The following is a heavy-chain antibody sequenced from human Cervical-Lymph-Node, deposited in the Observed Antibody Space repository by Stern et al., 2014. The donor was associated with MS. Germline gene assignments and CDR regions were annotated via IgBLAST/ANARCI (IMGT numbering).Heavy chain of an antibody. Sequence: DVQLVQSGGGLVQPGESLRLSCAVSGFTFSNYWMTWVRQAPGKGLEWVASIKTDGSEISYVASVKGRFTISRDNAKNSLYLQMNSLRAEDTAVYYCARAVRELGTWGQGTLVTVSS. CDR1: GFTFSNYW. J-gene: IGHJ5*02. CDR2: IKTDGSEI. CDR3: ARAVRELGT. V-gene: IGHV3-7*01. D-gene: IGHD1-7*01.